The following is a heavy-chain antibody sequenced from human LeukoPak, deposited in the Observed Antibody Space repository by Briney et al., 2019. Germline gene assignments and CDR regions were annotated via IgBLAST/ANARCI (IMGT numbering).Heavy chain of an antibody. CDR1: GFIFRTYW. J-gene: IGHJ6*01. V-gene: IGHV3-30-3*01. D-gene: IGHD3-9*01. CDR2: ISYDGSNK. CDR3: ARDLVHEILTGYSLGGMDV. Sequence: PGGSLRLSCAASGFIFRTYWMHWVRQAPGKGLEWVAVISYDGSNKYHADSAKGRFTISRDNSKNTLYLQMNSLRAEDTAVFYCARDLVHEILTGYSLGGMDVWGQGTTVTVSS.